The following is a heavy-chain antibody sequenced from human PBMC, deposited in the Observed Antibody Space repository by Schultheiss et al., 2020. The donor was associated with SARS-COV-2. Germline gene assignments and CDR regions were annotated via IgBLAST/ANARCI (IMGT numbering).Heavy chain of an antibody. V-gene: IGHV4-34*01. CDR3: ASRPSGLYKTPPHSSGSPREDY. D-gene: IGHD6-19*01. CDR2: INHSGST. CDR1: GGSFSGYY. J-gene: IGHJ4*02. Sequence: SETLSLTCAVYGGSFSGYYWSWIRQPPGKGLEWIGEINHSGSTNYNPSLKSRVTISVDTSKNQFSLKLSSVTAADTAVYYCASRPSGLYKTPPHSSGSPREDYWGQGTLVTVSS.